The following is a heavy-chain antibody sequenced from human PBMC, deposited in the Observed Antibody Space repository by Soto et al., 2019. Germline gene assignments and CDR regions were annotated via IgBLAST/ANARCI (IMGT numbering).Heavy chain of an antibody. V-gene: IGHV3-11*01. Sequence: QVQLVESGGGLVKPGGSLRLSCAASGFTFRHYYMSWIRQAPGKGLEWVSYISNSGTTIYYADSVKGRFTISRDNAENSLYMQRNSLRAEDTAVYYCVRDGRVAMVRGAGADAFDFWGQGTVVTVSS. CDR3: VRDGRVAMVRGAGADAFDF. CDR1: GFTFRHYY. CDR2: ISNSGTTI. J-gene: IGHJ3*01. D-gene: IGHD3-10*01.